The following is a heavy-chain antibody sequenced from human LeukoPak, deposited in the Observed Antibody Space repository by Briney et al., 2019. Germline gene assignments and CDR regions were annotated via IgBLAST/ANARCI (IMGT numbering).Heavy chain of an antibody. V-gene: IGHV1-2*02. J-gene: IGHJ3*02. CDR1: GYTFSGHY. CDR3: ARGVSPDAFDI. Sequence: ASVKVSCKASGYTFSGHYMHWVRQAPGQGLEWMGWINPDSGGTNYAQKFQGRVTMTRDTSISTAYMELSRLRSDDTAVYFCARGVSPDAFDIWGQGTMVTVSS. D-gene: IGHD6-13*01. CDR2: INPDSGGT.